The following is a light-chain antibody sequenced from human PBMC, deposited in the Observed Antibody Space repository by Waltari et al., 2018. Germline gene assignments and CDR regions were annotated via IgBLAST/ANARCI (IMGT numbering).Light chain of an antibody. J-gene: IGKJ1*01. CDR3: EQDGSSPWT. CDR2: GAS. CDR1: QSVSSSY. V-gene: IGKV3-20*01. Sequence: EIVLTQSPGTLSLSPGERATLSCRASQSVSSSYLAWYQQKPGQAPRFLIYGASIRAPGIPDRFSGSGSGTDFTLTISRLEPEDFAVYYCEQDGSSPWTYGQGTKVEIK.